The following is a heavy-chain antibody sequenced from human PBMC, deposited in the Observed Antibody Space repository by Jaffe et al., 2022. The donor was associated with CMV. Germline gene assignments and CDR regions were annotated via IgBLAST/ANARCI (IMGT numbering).Heavy chain of an antibody. V-gene: IGHV3-11*01. CDR3: VRLYMGYYYGMDV. CDR1: GFTFSDHY. J-gene: IGHJ6*02. Sequence: QEQLVESGGGLVTPGGSLRLSCAASGFTFSDHYMSWIRQAPGQGLEWVSFITSSGNSRYYADSVKGRFTISRDNAKNSLYLQMNSLSAEDTAVYYCVRLYMGYYYGMDVWGQGTTVTVPS. CDR2: ITSSGNSR. D-gene: IGHD1-20*01.